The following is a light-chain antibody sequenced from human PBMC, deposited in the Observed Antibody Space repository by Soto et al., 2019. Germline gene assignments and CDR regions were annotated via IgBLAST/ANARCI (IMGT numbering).Light chain of an antibody. V-gene: IGKV3D-20*02. CDR3: HQRNQ. Sequence: EIVLTQSPGTLSLSPGEGATLSCRASQSISSSYLAWYQQKPGQAPRLLIYGASSRAAGIPDRFSGSGSGTDFTLTISSLEAEDFAVYYCHQRNQFGQGTRLEIK. CDR2: GAS. CDR1: QSISSSY. J-gene: IGKJ5*01.